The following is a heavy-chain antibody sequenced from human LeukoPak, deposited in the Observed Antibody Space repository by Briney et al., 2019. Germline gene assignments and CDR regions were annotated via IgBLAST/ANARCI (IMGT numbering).Heavy chain of an antibody. J-gene: IGHJ5*02. V-gene: IGHV4-30-4*08. D-gene: IGHD2-21*01. Sequence: SQTLSLTCTVSGGSISSGDYYWSWIRQPPGKGLEWIGYIYYSGSTYYSPSLKSRVTISVDTSKNQFSLKLSSVTAADTAVYYCARGAYCGGDCYLPWGQGTLVTVSS. CDR2: IYYSGST. CDR1: GGSISSGDYY. CDR3: ARGAYCGGDCYLP.